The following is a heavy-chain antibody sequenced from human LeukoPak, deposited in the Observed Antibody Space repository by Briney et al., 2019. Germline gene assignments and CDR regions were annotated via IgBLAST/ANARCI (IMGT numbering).Heavy chain of an antibody. CDR2: IKSKTDGGTA. Sequence: GGSLRLSCAASGFTFSNAWMSWVRQAPGKGLEWVGRIKSKTDGGTADYAAPVKGRFTISRDDSKNTLYPQMNSLKAEDTAVYYCVHDGSSSGFLDYWGQGTLVTVSS. D-gene: IGHD6-6*01. CDR1: GFTFSNAW. CDR3: VHDGSSSGFLDY. J-gene: IGHJ4*02. V-gene: IGHV3-15*01.